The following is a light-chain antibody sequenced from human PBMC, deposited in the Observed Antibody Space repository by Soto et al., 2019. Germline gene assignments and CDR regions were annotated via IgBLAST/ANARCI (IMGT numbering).Light chain of an antibody. CDR2: EGS. CDR3: CSYAGSNYYV. V-gene: IGLV2-23*01. CDR1: SNDVGSYNL. J-gene: IGLJ1*01. Sequence: QSVLTQPASVSGSPGQSITISCTGTSNDVGSYNLVSWYQHHPGKAPKLMIFEGSKRPSGVSNRFSGSKSGNTASLTISGLQAEDEADFYRCSYAGSNYYVFGTGTKVTVL.